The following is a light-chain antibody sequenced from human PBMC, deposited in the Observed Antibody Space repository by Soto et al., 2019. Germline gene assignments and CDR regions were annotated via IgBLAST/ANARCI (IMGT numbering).Light chain of an antibody. CDR1: QSISSW. CDR3: QQYTAYPLT. V-gene: IGKV1-5*03. J-gene: IGKJ4*01. Sequence: DIQMTQSPSTLSASVGDRVTITCRASQSISSWSAWYQQKPGKAPKLLIYKASSLESGVPSRFSGSGSGTEFTLTISSLQPDDFATYYCQQYTAYPLTFGGGTKVEIK. CDR2: KAS.